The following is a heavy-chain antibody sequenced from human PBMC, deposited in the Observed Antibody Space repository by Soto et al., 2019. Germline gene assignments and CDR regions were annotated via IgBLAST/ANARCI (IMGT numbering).Heavy chain of an antibody. D-gene: IGHD2-2*01. CDR3: ARGWGYCSSTSCYAFDY. J-gene: IGHJ4*02. CDR1: GGSFSGYY. Sequence: QVQLQQWGAGLLKPSETLSLTCAVYGGSFSGYYWSWIRQPPGKGLEWIGEINHSGSTNYNPSLKSRVTISVDTSKNQFYLKLSSVTAADTAVYYCARGWGYCSSTSCYAFDYWGQGTLVTVSS. V-gene: IGHV4-34*01. CDR2: INHSGST.